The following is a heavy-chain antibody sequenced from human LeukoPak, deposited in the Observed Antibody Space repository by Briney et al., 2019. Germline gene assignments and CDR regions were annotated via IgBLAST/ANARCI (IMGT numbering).Heavy chain of an antibody. CDR2: ISGSGGST. D-gene: IGHD3-3*01. CDR1: GFTFSSYA. CDR3: AKPPYDFWSGYYGNTDY. V-gene: IGHV3-23*01. Sequence: PGGSLRLSCAASGFTFSSYAMSWVRQAPGKGLEWVSAISGSGGSTYYADSVKGRFTISRDNSKNTLYLQMNSLRAEDTAVYYCAKPPYDFWSGYYGNTDYWGQGTLVTVSS. J-gene: IGHJ4*02.